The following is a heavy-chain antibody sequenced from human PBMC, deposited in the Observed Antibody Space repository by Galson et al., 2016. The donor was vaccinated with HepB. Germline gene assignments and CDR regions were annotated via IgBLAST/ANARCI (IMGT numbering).Heavy chain of an antibody. D-gene: IGHD4-17*01. J-gene: IGHJ5*02. CDR1: GYSFTSYW. V-gene: IGHV5-10-1*01. CDR3: ARPGLSTTVTKDGWFDP. CDR2: IDPSDSYS. Sequence: QSGAEVKKSGESLRISCKGSGYSFTSYWISWVRQMPGKGLEWMGRIDPSDSYSDYSPSFQGHVTISADKSITTAYLQWSSLKASAPAMNYCARPGLSTTVTKDGWFDPWGQGTLVTVSS.